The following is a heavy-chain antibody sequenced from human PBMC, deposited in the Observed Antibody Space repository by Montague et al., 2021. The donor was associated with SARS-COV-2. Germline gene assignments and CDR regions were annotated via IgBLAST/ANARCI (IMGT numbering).Heavy chain of an antibody. D-gene: IGHD6-13*01. Sequence: SETLSLTCTVSGDSISYFYWSWIRQPAGKGLEWIGRVSVSGSTNYNPSLNSRVTMSVDTSKRQFSLRLSPVTAADTAVYYCARDVVAAPGTFDYWGQGTRVTVSS. V-gene: IGHV4-4*07. CDR3: ARDVVAAPGTFDY. J-gene: IGHJ4*02. CDR2: VSVSGST. CDR1: GDSISYFY.